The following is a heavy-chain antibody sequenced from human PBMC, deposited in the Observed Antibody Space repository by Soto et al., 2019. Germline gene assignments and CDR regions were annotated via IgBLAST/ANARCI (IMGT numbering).Heavy chain of an antibody. Sequence: QVQLVQSGGEVKKPGSSVKVSCSVSGGTFRTYTFCWVRQAPGQGLEWMGSIIPLLGITNYAQKFQGRVTIIADKSTTTAYLELVSLTSEYTAIFYCARDKYPVVVPVAPEVGAFDIWGQGTMVIVSS. CDR1: GGTFRTYT. V-gene: IGHV1-69*08. D-gene: IGHD2-2*01. J-gene: IGHJ3*02. CDR3: ARDKYPVVVPVAPEVGAFDI. CDR2: IIPLLGIT.